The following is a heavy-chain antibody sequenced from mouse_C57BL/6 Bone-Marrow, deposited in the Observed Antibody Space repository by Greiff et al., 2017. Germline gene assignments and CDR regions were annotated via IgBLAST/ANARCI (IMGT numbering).Heavy chain of an antibody. J-gene: IGHJ2*01. Sequence: VQLQESGAELVKPGASVKLSCKASGYTLTEYTIHWVKQRYGQGLEWIGWFYLGSGSIKYNEKFKDKATLTADKSSSTVYMELSRLAAEDSADCLCARDEETMVTRRGGYSFDYWGQGTTLTVSS. CDR1: GYTLTEYT. CDR2: FYLGSGSI. D-gene: IGHD2-2*01. CDR3: ARDEETMVTRRGGYSFDY. V-gene: IGHV1-62-2*01.